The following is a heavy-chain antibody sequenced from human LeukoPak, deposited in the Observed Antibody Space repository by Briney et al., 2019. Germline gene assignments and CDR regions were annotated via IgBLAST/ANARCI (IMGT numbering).Heavy chain of an antibody. Sequence: GGSLRLSCAASGFTFSSYAMHWVRQAPGKGLEWVAVISYDGSNKYYADSVKGRFTISRDNSKNTLYLQMNSLRAEDTAVYYCANGIVATTGFDYWGQGTLVTVSS. J-gene: IGHJ4*02. CDR1: GFTFSSYA. CDR2: ISYDGSNK. D-gene: IGHD5-12*01. CDR3: ANGIVATTGFDY. V-gene: IGHV3-30-3*01.